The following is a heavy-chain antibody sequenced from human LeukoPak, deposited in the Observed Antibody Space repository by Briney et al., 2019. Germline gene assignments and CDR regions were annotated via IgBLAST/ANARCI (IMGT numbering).Heavy chain of an antibody. V-gene: IGHV4-34*01. CDR1: GGSFSGYY. CDR3: ARGDIVVVPAAPSPSKRRNTAMPRRGAFDI. D-gene: IGHD2-2*01. CDR2: INHSRST. J-gene: IGHJ3*02. Sequence: SETLSLTCAVYGGSFSGYYWSWIRQPPGKGLEWIGEINHSRSTNYNPSLKSRVTISVDTSKNQFSLKLSSVTAADTAVYYCARGDIVVVPAAPSPSKRRNTAMPRRGAFDIWGQGTMVTVSS.